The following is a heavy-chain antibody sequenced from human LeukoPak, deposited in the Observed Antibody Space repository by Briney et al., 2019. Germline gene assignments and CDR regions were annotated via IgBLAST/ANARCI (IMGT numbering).Heavy chain of an antibody. CDR1: GGSISSYC. V-gene: IGHV4-59*01. J-gene: IGHJ4*02. CDR2: IYYSGST. D-gene: IGHD6-19*01. Sequence: SETLSLTCTVSGGSISSYCWSWIRQPPGKGLEWIGYIYYSGSTNYNPSLKSRVTISVDTSKNQFSLKLSSVTAADTAVYYCARDRISSGLDYWGQGTLVTVSS. CDR3: ARDRISSGLDY.